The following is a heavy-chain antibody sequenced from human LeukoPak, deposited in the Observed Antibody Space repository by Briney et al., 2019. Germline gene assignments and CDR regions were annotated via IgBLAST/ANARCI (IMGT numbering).Heavy chain of an antibody. J-gene: IGHJ4*02. CDR3: ARDSSEY. Sequence: SETLSLTCTVSGGSISSSNFYWGWIRQPAGKGLEWIGRIYTSGSTNYNPSLKSRVTMSVDTSKNQFSLKLSSVTAADTAVYYCARDSSEYWGQGTLVTVSS. CDR1: GGSISSSNFY. CDR2: IYTSGST. V-gene: IGHV4-61*02.